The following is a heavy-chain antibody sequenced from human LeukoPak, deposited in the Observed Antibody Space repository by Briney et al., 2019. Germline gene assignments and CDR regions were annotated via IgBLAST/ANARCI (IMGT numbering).Heavy chain of an antibody. V-gene: IGHV3-7*01. Sequence: GGSLRLPCAASGFTFSNYWMSWVRQAPGKGLEWVANINQDGSVNYYVDSVKGRFTISRDNAKNSVYLQMNSLRVEDTAVYYCARIGYSSSSTDYWGQGTLATVSS. D-gene: IGHD6-6*01. CDR2: INQDGSVN. CDR1: GFTFSNYW. J-gene: IGHJ4*02. CDR3: ARIGYSSSSTDY.